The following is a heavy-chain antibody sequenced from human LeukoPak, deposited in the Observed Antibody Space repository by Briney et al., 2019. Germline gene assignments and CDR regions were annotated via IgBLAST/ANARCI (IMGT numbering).Heavy chain of an antibody. D-gene: IGHD1-26*01. CDR2: ISYDGSNE. V-gene: IGHV3-30*18. CDR1: GFTFSSYG. Sequence: GRSLRPSCAASGFTFSSYGMHWVRQAPGKGLEWVAIISYDGSNEYYADSVKGRFTISRDNSKSTLYLQMNSLRTEDTAVYYCAKEGGSYYDYYYGMDVWGQGTTVTVSS. CDR3: AKEGGSYYDYYYGMDV. J-gene: IGHJ6*02.